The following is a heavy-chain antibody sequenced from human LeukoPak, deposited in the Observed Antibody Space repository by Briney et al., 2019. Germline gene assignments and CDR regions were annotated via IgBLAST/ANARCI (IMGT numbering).Heavy chain of an antibody. CDR1: GFTFSNAW. Sequence: GGSLRLSCAASGFTFSNAWMSWVRQAPGKGLEWVGRIKSKTDGGTTDYAAPVKGRFTISRDDSKNTLYLQMNSLKTEDTAVYYCAREIDRDYYMDVWGKGTTVTVSS. V-gene: IGHV3-15*01. J-gene: IGHJ6*03. D-gene: IGHD1-14*01. CDR2: IKSKTDGGTT. CDR3: AREIDRDYYMDV.